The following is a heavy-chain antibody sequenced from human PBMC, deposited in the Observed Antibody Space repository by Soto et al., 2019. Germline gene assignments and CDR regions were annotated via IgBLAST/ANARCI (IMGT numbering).Heavy chain of an antibody. CDR2: ISFSGVNR. CDR1: GFTFSSYA. V-gene: IGHV3-23*01. CDR3: AKVGSGSYSARS. J-gene: IGHJ5*02. D-gene: IGHD3-10*01. Sequence: EVQLLESGGGLVQPGGSLRLSCAASGFTFSSYAMNWVRQAPGKGLEWVSTISFSGVNRHYADSVKGRFTISRDNSKNTLYLQMNSLRAEDTAIYYCAKVGSGSYSARSWGQGTLVTVSS.